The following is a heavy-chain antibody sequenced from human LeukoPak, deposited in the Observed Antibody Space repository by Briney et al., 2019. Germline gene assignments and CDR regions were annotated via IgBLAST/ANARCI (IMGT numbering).Heavy chain of an antibody. Sequence: GASVKVSCKASGGTFISYTISWVRQAPGQGLEWMGRIIPILGIANYAQKFQGRVTITADKSTSTAYMELSSLRSEDTAVYYCARGVAGGWVLFDYWGQGTLVTVSS. CDR2: IIPILGIA. CDR3: ARGVAGGWVLFDY. V-gene: IGHV1-69*02. J-gene: IGHJ4*02. CDR1: GGTFISYT. D-gene: IGHD6-19*01.